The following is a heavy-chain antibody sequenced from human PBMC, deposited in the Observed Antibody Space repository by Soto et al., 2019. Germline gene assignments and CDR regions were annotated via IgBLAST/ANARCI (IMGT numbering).Heavy chain of an antibody. D-gene: IGHD3-22*01. CDR1: GGSISSSKYY. V-gene: IGHV4-39*01. Sequence: PSETLSLTCTVSGGSISSSKYYWGWIRQAPGKGLEWIGSIYYSGSTYYYPSLKSRVTISVDTSKNQFSLKLSSLTAADTAVYYCARHGRYYDIGDLTDYWGQGSMVT. J-gene: IGHJ4*02. CDR3: ARHGRYYDIGDLTDY. CDR2: IYYSGST.